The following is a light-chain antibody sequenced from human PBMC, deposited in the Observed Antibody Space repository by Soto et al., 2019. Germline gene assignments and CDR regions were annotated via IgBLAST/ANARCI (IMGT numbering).Light chain of an antibody. CDR2: GAS. V-gene: IGKV3D-15*01. Sequence: TQYPDTLALSPGVETTLSCRTSQSVSNNYLAWYQQKPGQAPRLLIDGASSRATGIPARFSGSGSGTEFTLTISRPQSADFAVYPCHQYHDWLLPFGGGTKVDIK. CDR1: QSVSNN. CDR3: HQYHDWLLP. J-gene: IGKJ4*01.